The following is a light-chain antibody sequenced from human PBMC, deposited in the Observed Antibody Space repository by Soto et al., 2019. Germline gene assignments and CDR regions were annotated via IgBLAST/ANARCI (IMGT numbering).Light chain of an antibody. Sequence: EIVLTQSPGTLSLSPGERATLSFSASQSVSSYLAWYQQKPGQTPRLLIFGASTRATGIPARFSGSGSGTEFTLTISSLQPEDFAVYYCQQYAVWPPQTFGQGTKVDIK. V-gene: IGKV3-15*01. J-gene: IGKJ1*01. CDR1: QSVSSY. CDR3: QQYAVWPPQT. CDR2: GAS.